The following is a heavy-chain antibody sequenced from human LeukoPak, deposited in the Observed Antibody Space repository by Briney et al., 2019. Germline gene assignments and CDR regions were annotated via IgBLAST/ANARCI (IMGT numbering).Heavy chain of an antibody. CDR3: ARGGGSYSWDAFDI. J-gene: IGHJ3*02. Sequence: GGSLRLSCSASGFTFSSYAMHWVRQAPGKGLEYVSTISSNGGTTYYADSVKGRFTISRDNSKNTLYLQMSSLRAEDTAVYYCARGGGSYSWDAFDIWGQGTMVTVSS. CDR2: ISSNGGTT. V-gene: IGHV3-64D*09. D-gene: IGHD1-26*01. CDR1: GFTFSSYA.